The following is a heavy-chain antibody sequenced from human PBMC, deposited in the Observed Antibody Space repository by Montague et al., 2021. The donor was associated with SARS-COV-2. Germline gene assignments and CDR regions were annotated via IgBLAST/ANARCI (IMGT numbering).Heavy chain of an antibody. J-gene: IGHJ6*02. CDR3: ATEVVVGHYYYYYGMDV. D-gene: IGHD2-15*01. CDR2: IYYSGST. Sequence: SETLSLTCTVSGGSISSSSYYWGWIRQPPGKGLEWIGSIYYSGSTYYNPSLKGRVTISVDTSKNQFSLKLSSVTAADTAVYYCATEVVVGHYYYYYGMDVWGQGTTVTVSS. V-gene: IGHV4-39*01. CDR1: GGSISSSSYY.